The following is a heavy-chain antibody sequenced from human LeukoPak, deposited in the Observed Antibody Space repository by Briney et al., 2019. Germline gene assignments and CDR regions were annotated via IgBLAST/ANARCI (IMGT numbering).Heavy chain of an antibody. CDR2: ISRSGSTI. CDR3: ARDTEHLYFVFDY. Sequence: GSLRLSCAASGFTFSRYSMNWVRQAPGKGLEWVSYISRSGSTIYYADSVKGRFTISRDNAKNSLYLQMNSLRDEDTAVYYCARDTEHLYFVFDYWGQGTLVTVSS. J-gene: IGHJ4*02. CDR1: GFTFSRYS. D-gene: IGHD2-2*02. V-gene: IGHV3-48*02.